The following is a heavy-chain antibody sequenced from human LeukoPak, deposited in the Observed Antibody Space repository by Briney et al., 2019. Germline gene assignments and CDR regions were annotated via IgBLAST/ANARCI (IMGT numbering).Heavy chain of an antibody. CDR1: GFTFSSYA. D-gene: IGHD3-10*01. J-gene: IGHJ6*02. Sequence: PGGSLRLSCAASGFTFSSYAMHWVRQAPGKGLEYVSAISSNGGSTYYANSVKGRFTISRDNSKNTLYLQMGSLRAEDMAVYYCARGTRGYGSGSYRTYYYYGMDVWGQGTTVTVSS. CDR3: ARGTRGYGSGSYRTYYYYGMDV. CDR2: ISSNGGST. V-gene: IGHV3-64*01.